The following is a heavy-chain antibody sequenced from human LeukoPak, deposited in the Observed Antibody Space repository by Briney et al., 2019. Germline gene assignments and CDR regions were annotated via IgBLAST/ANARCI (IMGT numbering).Heavy chain of an antibody. V-gene: IGHV3-21*01. J-gene: IGHJ4*02. Sequence: GGSLRLSCAAFGFTFSSYAMTWVRQAPGKGPEWVSSFTSMSRTIYYADSVKGRFTISRDDAKKSLYLQMNSLRVEDTAIYYCARQSSGIAATDKIDYWGQGTLVTVSS. CDR3: ARQSSGIAATDKIDY. D-gene: IGHD6-13*01. CDR2: FTSMSRTI. CDR1: GFTFSSYA.